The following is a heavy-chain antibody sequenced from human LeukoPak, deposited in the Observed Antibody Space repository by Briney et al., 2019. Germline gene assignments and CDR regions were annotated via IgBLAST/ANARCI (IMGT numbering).Heavy chain of an antibody. CDR2: IYYTGT. Sequence: SETLSLTCTVSGSSVSDYYWSWIRQSPGKGLELIGYIYYTGTSYNPSLKGRVTISADTSKNQFSLDLSSVTAADTAVFFFQAEDGIRDFDWLSPSLFDYWGQGTLVTVSS. CDR1: GSSVSDYY. D-gene: IGHD3-9*01. V-gene: IGHV4-59*02. CDR3: QAEDGIRDFDWLSPSLFDY. J-gene: IGHJ4*02.